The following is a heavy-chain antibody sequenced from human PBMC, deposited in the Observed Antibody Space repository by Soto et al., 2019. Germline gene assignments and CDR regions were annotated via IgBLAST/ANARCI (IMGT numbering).Heavy chain of an antibody. CDR1: VYTFTGYY. D-gene: IGHD3-3*01. CDR2: INPNSGGT. J-gene: IGHJ6*02. V-gene: IGHV1-2*04. CDR3: ARGNSYYDFWSGSIRISGGRMDV. Sequence: GASVKVSCKASVYTFTGYYMHWVRQAPGQGLEWMGWINPNSGGTNYAQKFQGWVTMTRDTSISTAYMELSRLRSDDTAVYYCARGNSYYDFWSGSIRISGGRMDVWGQGTTVTVSS.